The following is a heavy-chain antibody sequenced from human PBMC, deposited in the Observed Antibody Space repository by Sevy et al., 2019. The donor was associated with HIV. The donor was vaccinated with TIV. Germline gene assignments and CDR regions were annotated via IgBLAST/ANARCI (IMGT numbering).Heavy chain of an antibody. CDR2: IKEDGRDK. Sequence: GGSLRLSCSASEFTFSNFWMSWVRQAPGKGLEWVAHIKEDGRDKFYVDSVKGRFTISRDNARNSLYLQMNSLRAEDTAVYYCARGISLALWGQGTLVTVSS. CDR3: ARGISLAL. V-gene: IGHV3-7*01. CDR1: EFTFSNFW. D-gene: IGHD3-3*02. J-gene: IGHJ4*02.